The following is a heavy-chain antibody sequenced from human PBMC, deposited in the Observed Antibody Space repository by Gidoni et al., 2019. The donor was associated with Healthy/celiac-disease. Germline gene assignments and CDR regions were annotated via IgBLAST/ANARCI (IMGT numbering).Heavy chain of an antibody. D-gene: IGHD4-17*01. Sequence: EVQLVESGGGLVKPGGSLRLSCAASGFTFSSYSMNWVRQAPGKGLEWVSSISSSSSYIYYADSVKGRFTISRDNAKNSLYLQMNSLRAEDTAVYYCARDSPGVPTVTYLSDGYFDLWGRGTLVTVSS. J-gene: IGHJ2*01. CDR2: ISSSSSYI. V-gene: IGHV3-21*01. CDR1: GFTFSSYS. CDR3: ARDSPGVPTVTYLSDGYFDL.